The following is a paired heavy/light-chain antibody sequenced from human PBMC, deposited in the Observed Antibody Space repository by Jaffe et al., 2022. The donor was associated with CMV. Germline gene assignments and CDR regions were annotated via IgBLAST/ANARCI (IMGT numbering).Light chain of an antibody. CDR1: TSNIGNNF. V-gene: IGLV1-51*02. CDR2: ENN. CDR3: GTWDDNLSGRL. J-gene: IGLJ1*01. Sequence: QSVLTQPPSVSAAPGQTVTISCSGGTSNIGNNFVSWYQQLPGAAPKLLIYENNKRPSGIPDRFSGSKSGTSATLAITGLQTGDEADYYCGTWDDNLSGRLFGTGTKVTVL.
Heavy chain of an antibody. CDR1: GFTFSGYI. V-gene: IGHV3-21*02. CDR2: ISSRGTYT. J-gene: IGHJ3*01. Sequence: EVQLVESGGGLVKPGGSLRLSCAASGFTFSGYIMNWVRQAPGKGLEWVSSISSRGTYTFYADSVKGRFTISRDNAKNSLYLQMNRLRAEDTALYYCAREPEEGWLQLLDAFDLWGQGTVLTVSS. CDR3: AREPEEGWLQLLDAFDL. D-gene: IGHD3-3*01.